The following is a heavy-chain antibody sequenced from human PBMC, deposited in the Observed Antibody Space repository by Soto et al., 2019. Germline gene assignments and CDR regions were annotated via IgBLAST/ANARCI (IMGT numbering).Heavy chain of an antibody. Sequence: QVQLVESGGGVVQPGRSLRLSCAASGFTFSSYGMHWVRQAPGKGLEWVAVISYDGSNKYYADSVKGRFTISRDNSKNTLYLQMNSLRAEDTAVYYCAKDITVRGAAPYYYYYGMDVWGQGTTVTVSS. CDR3: AKDITVRGAAPYYYYYGMDV. CDR1: GFTFSSYG. V-gene: IGHV3-30*18. J-gene: IGHJ6*02. D-gene: IGHD3-10*01. CDR2: ISYDGSNK.